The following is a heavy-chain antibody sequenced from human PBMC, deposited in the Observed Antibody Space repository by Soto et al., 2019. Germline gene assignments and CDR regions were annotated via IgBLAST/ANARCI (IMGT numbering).Heavy chain of an antibody. D-gene: IGHD6-6*01. Sequence: QVQLVESGGGVVQPGRSLRLSCAASGFTFSSYGMHWVRQAPGKGLEWVAVISYDGSNKYYADSVKGRFTISRDNSKNTLYLQMNSLRAEDTAVYYCAKVHSSSSGDYRGQGTLVTVSS. CDR2: ISYDGSNK. CDR1: GFTFSSYG. CDR3: AKVHSSSSGDY. V-gene: IGHV3-30*18. J-gene: IGHJ4*02.